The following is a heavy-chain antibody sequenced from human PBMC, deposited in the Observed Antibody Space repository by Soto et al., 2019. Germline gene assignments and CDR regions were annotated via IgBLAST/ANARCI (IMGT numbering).Heavy chain of an antibody. V-gene: IGHV3-30*18. J-gene: IGHJ4*02. CDR3: AKDRGALRWSEEHYYFDY. Sequence: GGSLRLSCAASGFTFSSYGMHWVRQAPGKGLEWVAVILYDGSKKYYADSMKGRFTISRDNSKNTLYLQMNSLRAGDTALYYCAKDRGALRWSEEHYYFDYWGRGSLVTVSS. D-gene: IGHD4-17*01. CDR1: GFTFSSYG. CDR2: ILYDGSKK.